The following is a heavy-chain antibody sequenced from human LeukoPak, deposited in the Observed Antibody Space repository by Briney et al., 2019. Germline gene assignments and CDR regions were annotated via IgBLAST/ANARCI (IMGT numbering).Heavy chain of an antibody. J-gene: IGHJ6*03. CDR1: GCMFTNYD. CDR3: ARGPNYSNFGSAYYYYMDV. D-gene: IGHD4-11*01. Sequence: ASVRVSCKASGCMFTNYDINWVRQATGQGLEWMGWMNPQSGNTGYAQKFRGRVTITRDTSITTAYMELSSLRSEDTVVYYSARGPNYSNFGSAYYYYMDVWGKGTTVTVSS. CDR2: MNPQSGNT. V-gene: IGHV1-8*03.